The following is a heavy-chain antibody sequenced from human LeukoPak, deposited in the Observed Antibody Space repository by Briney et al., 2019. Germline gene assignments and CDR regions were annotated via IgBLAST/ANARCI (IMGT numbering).Heavy chain of an antibody. CDR1: GGSFSGYY. D-gene: IGHD3-22*01. V-gene: IGHV4-59*01. CDR2: IYYSGST. Sequence: SETLSLTCAVYGGSFSGYYWSWIRQPPGKGLEWIGYIYYSGSTNYNPSLKSRVTISVDTSKNQFSLKLSSVTAADTAVYYCALGSSGFNIDYWGQGTLVTVSS. J-gene: IGHJ4*02. CDR3: ALGSSGFNIDY.